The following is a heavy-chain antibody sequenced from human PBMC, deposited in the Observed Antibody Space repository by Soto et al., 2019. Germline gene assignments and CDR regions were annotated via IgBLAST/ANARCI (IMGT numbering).Heavy chain of an antibody. Sequence: QVQLVQSGADVKKPGASVKVSCKTSGYNFIENVVHWVRQAPGQGLEWMGWINCDNGNTKYSRKMQGRLTISRDKSATTVYMELSALTSEDTAVYFCARDDVGSAWPYWGQGTLVSVSS. D-gene: IGHD6-19*01. CDR1: GYNFIENV. CDR2: INCDNGNT. V-gene: IGHV1-3*01. CDR3: ARDDVGSAWPY. J-gene: IGHJ4*02.